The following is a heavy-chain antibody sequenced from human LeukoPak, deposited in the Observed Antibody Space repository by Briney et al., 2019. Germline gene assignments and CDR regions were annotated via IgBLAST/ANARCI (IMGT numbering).Heavy chain of an antibody. D-gene: IGHD2-21*02. CDR1: GGSIRRDGDL. CDR2: ISHGGGT. Sequence: SETLSLTCTVSGGSIRRDGDLWGWLRQPPGKGLEWIGTISHGGGTYYRPSPQSRVTLSVNTTKNQFSLKLSSVTAADTAVYYCARHADCIGDGYRNWGQGTLVTVYS. CDR3: ARHADCIGDGYRN. V-gene: IGHV4-39*01. J-gene: IGHJ4*02.